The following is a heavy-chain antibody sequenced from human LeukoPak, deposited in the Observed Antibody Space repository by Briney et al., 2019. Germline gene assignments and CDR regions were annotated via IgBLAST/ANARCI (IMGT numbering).Heavy chain of an antibody. CDR1: GYSFTSYW. J-gene: IGHJ1*01. CDR2: IYPGDSDT. V-gene: IGHV5-51*01. CDR3: ARPTRSGWYSPPWQH. D-gene: IGHD6-19*01. Sequence: GESLKISCKGSGYSFTSYWIGWVRQMPGKGLEWMGIIYPGDSDTRYSPSFQGQVTISAVKSISTAYLQWSSLKASDTAMYYCARPTRSGWYSPPWQHWGQGTLVTVSS.